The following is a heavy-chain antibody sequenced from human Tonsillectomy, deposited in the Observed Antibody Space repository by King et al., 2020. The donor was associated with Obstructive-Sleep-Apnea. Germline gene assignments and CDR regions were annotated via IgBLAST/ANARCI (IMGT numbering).Heavy chain of an antibody. D-gene: IGHD1-26*01. CDR1: GYTFTSFG. CDR3: SRQPASSGSYGDY. J-gene: IGHJ4*02. CDR2: IGVYNGNT. V-gene: IGHV1-18*04. Sequence: VQLVESGAEVKKPGASVKHFCKASGYTFTSFGISWVRQAPGQGLEWMGWIGVYNGNTNYAQKLQGRVTMTTDTSTSTAYMELRSLRSEDTAVYYCSRQPASSGSYGDYWGQGTLVTVSS.